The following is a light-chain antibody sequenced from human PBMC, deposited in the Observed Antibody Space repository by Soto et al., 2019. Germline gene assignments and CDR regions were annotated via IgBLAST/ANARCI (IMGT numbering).Light chain of an antibody. CDR1: QSVSNNY. V-gene: IGKV3-20*01. Sequence: VLAQSRATLSRSGGERGTLSCRASQSVSNNYLAWYQQKPGQAPRLLIYGASNRATGIPDRFSGSGSGPNFTLTISRLEPEDFAVYYCQQYGSSGTFGQGTKVDIK. J-gene: IGKJ1*01. CDR2: GAS. CDR3: QQYGSSGT.